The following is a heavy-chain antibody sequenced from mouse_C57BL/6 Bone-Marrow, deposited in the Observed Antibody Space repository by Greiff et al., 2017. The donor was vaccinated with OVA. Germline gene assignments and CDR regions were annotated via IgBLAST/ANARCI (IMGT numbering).Heavy chain of an antibody. CDR2: IYPGSGST. V-gene: IGHV1-55*01. J-gene: IGHJ3*01. Sequence: QVQLQQPGAELVKPGASVKMSCKASGYTFTSYWITWVKQRPGQGLEWIGDIYPGSGSTNYNEKFKSKATLTVDTSSSTGYMQLISLTSEDAAVYYCARLGGAYGGQGTLVTVSA. CDR3: ARLGGAY. CDR1: GYTFTSYW.